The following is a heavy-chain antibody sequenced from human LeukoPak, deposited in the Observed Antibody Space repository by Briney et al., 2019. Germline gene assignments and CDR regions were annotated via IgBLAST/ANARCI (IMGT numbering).Heavy chain of an antibody. CDR3: ARRHEQQLVPFDY. J-gene: IGHJ4*02. CDR2: IYYSGST. Sequence: SETLSLTCTVSGGSISSSSYYWGWIRQPPGKGLEWIGSIYYSGSTYYSPSLKSRVTISVDTSKNQFSLKLSSVTAADTAVYCCARRHEQQLVPFDYWGQGTLVTVSS. D-gene: IGHD6-13*01. CDR1: GGSISSSSYY. V-gene: IGHV4-39*01.